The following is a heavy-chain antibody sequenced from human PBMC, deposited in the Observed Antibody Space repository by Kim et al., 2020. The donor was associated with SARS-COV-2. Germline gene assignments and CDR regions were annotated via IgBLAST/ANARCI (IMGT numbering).Heavy chain of an antibody. CDR2: ISYDGSNK. J-gene: IGHJ4*02. V-gene: IGHV3-30*04. CDR1: GFTFSSYA. D-gene: IGHD3-16*02. Sequence: GGSLRLSCAASGFTFSSYAMHWVRQAPGKGLEWVAVISYDGSNKYYADSVKGRFTISRDNSKNTLYLQMNSLRAEDTAVYYCARDSTGLLSMITFGGVIGTNGLGNFDYWGQGTLVTVSS. CDR3: ARDSTGLLSMITFGGVIGTNGLGNFDY.